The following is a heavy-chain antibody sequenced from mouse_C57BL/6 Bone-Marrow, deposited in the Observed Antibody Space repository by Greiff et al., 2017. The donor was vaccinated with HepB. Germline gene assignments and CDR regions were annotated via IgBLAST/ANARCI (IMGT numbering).Heavy chain of an antibody. CDR3: ARPMVTTVVPPWFAY. D-gene: IGHD2-2*01. CDR1: GYTFTSYD. Sequence: VKLVESGPELVKPGASVKLSCKASGYTFTSYDINWVKQRPGQGLEWIGWIYPRDGSTKYNEKFKGKATLTVDTSSSTAYMELHSLTSEDSAVYFCARPMVTTVVPPWFAYWGQGTLVTVSA. V-gene: IGHV1-85*01. J-gene: IGHJ3*01. CDR2: IYPRDGST.